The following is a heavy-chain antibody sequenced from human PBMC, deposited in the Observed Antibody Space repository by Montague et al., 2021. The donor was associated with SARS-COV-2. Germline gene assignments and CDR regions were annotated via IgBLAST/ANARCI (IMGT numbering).Heavy chain of an antibody. Sequence: SETLSLTCTVSGGTISGSYWSWIRQSPEKGLEWIGYIYYSGSTKYNPSLKSRVIISLDTSKNQFFLKLTSVTAADTAVYYCARGFFILHYYYYTMDVWGQGTTVTVSS. J-gene: IGHJ6*02. CDR3: ARGFFILHYYYYTMDV. CDR1: GGTISGSY. CDR2: IYYSGST. V-gene: IGHV4-59*01. D-gene: IGHD3-9*01.